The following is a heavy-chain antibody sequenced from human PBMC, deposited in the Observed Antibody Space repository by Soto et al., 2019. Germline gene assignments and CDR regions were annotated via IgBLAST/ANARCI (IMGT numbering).Heavy chain of an antibody. CDR1: GGTFSIYA. J-gene: IGHJ4*02. CDR2: IIPIFGTA. D-gene: IGHD2-8*01. CDR3: ARDRIGVDGPSDYFDY. Sequence: GASVKVSFKASGGTFSIYAISCVRQAPGQGLEWMGGIIPIFGTANYAQKFQGRVTITADESTSTAYMELSSLRSEDTAVYYCARDRIGVDGPSDYFDYWGQGTLVTVSS. V-gene: IGHV1-69*13.